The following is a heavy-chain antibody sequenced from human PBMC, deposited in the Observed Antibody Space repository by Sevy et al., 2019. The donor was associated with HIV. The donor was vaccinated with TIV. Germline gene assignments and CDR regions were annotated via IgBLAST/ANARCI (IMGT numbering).Heavy chain of an antibody. D-gene: IGHD3-9*01. J-gene: IGHJ4*02. CDR1: GFTVSSVY. CDR3: ARLPTGLQSFNYLLSTYFDS. CDR2: IKQDGSET. V-gene: IGHV3-7*01. Sequence: GGSLRLSCAASGFTVSSVYMSWVRQAPQKGLEWVANIKQDGSETYYVDSLEGRFTISRDNAKNSLSLQINDLRAEDTAVYYCARLPTGLQSFNYLLSTYFDSWGQGTLVTVSS.